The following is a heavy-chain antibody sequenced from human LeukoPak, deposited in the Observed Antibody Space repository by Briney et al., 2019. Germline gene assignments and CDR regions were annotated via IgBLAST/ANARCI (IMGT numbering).Heavy chain of an antibody. CDR3: ARDRESLAFDI. Sequence: GGSLRLSCAASGFTFSSYAMHWVRQAPGKGLEWVAVISYDGSNKYYADSVKGRFTISRDNSKNTLYLQMNGLRAEDTAVYYCARDRESLAFDIWGQGTMVTVSS. CDR2: ISYDGSNK. D-gene: IGHD3-10*01. V-gene: IGHV3-30*04. J-gene: IGHJ3*02. CDR1: GFTFSSYA.